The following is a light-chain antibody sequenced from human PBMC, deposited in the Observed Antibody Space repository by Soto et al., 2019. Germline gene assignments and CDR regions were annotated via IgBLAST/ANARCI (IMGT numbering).Light chain of an antibody. CDR1: SSDVGKYNY. V-gene: IGLV2-8*01. CDR3: SSYAVSNNFVV. Sequence: QSALAQPPSASGSPGQSVTISCTGSSSDVGKYNYVSWYQQHPDKAPKVKIYEVNRRPSGVPGRFSGSKSGNTASLTVSGLQAEDEADYYCSSYAVSNNFVVFGGGTKLTVL. J-gene: IGLJ3*02. CDR2: EVN.